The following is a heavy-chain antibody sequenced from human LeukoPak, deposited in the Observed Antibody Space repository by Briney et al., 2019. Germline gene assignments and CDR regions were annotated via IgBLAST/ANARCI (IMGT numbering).Heavy chain of an antibody. D-gene: IGHD1-26*01. CDR3: ASGSTHFDY. Sequence: GRSLRLSCAASGFTFSSYAMNWVRQAPGKGLEWVAVISYDGSNKYYADSVKGRFTISRDNSKNTLYLQMNSLRAEDTAVYYCASGSTHFDYWGQGTLVTVSS. CDR1: GFTFSSYA. J-gene: IGHJ4*02. CDR2: ISYDGSNK. V-gene: IGHV3-30-3*01.